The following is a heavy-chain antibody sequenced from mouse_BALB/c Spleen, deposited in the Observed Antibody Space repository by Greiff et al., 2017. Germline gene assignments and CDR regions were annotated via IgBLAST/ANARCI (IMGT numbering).Heavy chain of an antibody. V-gene: IGHV1-19*01. Sequence: VQLQQSGPELVKPGASVKMSCKASGYTFTDYYMDWVKQSHGESFEWIGRVNPYNGGTSYNQKFKGKATLTVDKSSSTAYMELNSLTSEDSAVYYCARALLRLGYFDVWGAGTTVTVSS. CDR2: VNPYNGGT. CDR1: GYTFTDYY. CDR3: ARALLRLGYFDV. D-gene: IGHD1-2*01. J-gene: IGHJ1*01.